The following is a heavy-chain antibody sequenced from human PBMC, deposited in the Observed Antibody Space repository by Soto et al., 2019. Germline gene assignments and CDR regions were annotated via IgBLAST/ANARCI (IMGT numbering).Heavy chain of an antibody. Sequence: QVQLQQWGAGVLKPSETLSLTCAVYGGSFSGYCWSWIRQSPGKGLEWIGDINYRGDTNYNPSLKGRATASVDTSKNQVSLQLTSVTAADTALYYCARGGGAYYMDVWGNGTTVTVSS. CDR2: INYRGDT. J-gene: IGHJ6*03. CDR3: ARGGGAYYMDV. D-gene: IGHD1-26*01. V-gene: IGHV4-34*01. CDR1: GGSFSGYC.